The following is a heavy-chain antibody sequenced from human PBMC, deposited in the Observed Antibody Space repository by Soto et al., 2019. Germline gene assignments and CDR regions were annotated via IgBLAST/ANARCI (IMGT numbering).Heavy chain of an antibody. Sequence: ASVKVSCKASGYTFSNFGISWVRQAPGEGLEWMGWISPNSEKTKIAQRFQGRVTMTTDISTSTSYLELRGLTSDDTAVYYCTKDAKFDHIYTGYFVNVLWG. D-gene: IGHD3-9*01. CDR2: ISPNSEKT. CDR1: GYTFSNFG. V-gene: IGHV1-18*01. J-gene: IGHJ2*01. CDR3: TKDAKFDHIYTGYFVNVL.